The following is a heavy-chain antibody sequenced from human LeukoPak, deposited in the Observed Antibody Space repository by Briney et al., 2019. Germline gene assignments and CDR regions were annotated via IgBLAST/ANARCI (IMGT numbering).Heavy chain of an antibody. Sequence: GGSLRLSCAVSGFNFSAYAMNWVRQAPGRGLEWVSVIGASDGGTYYAVSVKGRFTISRDNSKNTLYLQMNSLRAEDTAVYYCANAIHSKAVALPFDYWGQGTLVTVSS. CDR3: ANAIHSKAVALPFDY. CDR1: GFNFSAYA. V-gene: IGHV3-23*01. J-gene: IGHJ4*02. D-gene: IGHD6-19*01. CDR2: IGASDGGT.